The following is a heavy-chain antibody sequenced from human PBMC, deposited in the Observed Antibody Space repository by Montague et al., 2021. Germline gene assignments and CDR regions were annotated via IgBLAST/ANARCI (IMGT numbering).Heavy chain of an antibody. Sequence: SLRLSCAASGFIFNNYVMNWVRQAPGNGLEWVSGINGNSINIDYADSVKGRFTISRDNAKNSLYLQMNSLRAEDTAFYYCVKDTRDYYPDFWGQGILVTV. CDR1: GFIFNNYV. CDR3: VKDTRDYYPDF. V-gene: IGHV3-9*01. CDR2: INGNSINI. D-gene: IGHD3-3*01. J-gene: IGHJ4*02.